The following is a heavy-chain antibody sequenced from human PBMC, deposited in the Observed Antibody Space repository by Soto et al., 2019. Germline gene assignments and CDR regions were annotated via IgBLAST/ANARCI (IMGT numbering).Heavy chain of an antibody. D-gene: IGHD3-10*01. V-gene: IGHV3-15*07. CDR3: TIAAGDPWFGEFEGFDY. J-gene: IGHJ4*02. Sequence: GGSLRLSCAASGFTFSNAWMNWVRQAPGKGLEWVGRIKSKTDGGTTDYAAPVKGRFTISRDDSKNTLYLQMNSLKTEDTAVYYCTIAAGDPWFGEFEGFDYWGQGTLVTVSS. CDR1: GFTFSNAW. CDR2: IKSKTDGGTT.